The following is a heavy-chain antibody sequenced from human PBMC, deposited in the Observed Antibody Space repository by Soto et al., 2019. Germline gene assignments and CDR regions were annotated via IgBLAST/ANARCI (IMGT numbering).Heavy chain of an antibody. Sequence: VGSLRLSCAASGFKFSNYAMSWVRQAPGKGLEWVSLISATGGGTYYADSVKGRFTISRDNSHNTLYLQVHSLTAEDTAVYYCAKDRRAGGNSAFYFDFWGQGAQVTVSS. J-gene: IGHJ4*02. CDR2: ISATGGGT. V-gene: IGHV3-23*01. D-gene: IGHD3-16*01. CDR3: AKDRRAGGNSAFYFDF. CDR1: GFKFSNYA.